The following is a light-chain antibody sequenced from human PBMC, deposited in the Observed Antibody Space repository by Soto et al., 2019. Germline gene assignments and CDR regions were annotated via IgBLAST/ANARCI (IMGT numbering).Light chain of an antibody. CDR3: QQYVHWPPGA. V-gene: IGKV3-15*01. CDR1: QSVSSS. Sequence: EIVVTQSPATLSVSPGERVTLSCRASQSVSSSLAWYQQRPGQAPRLLIYATSTRAAGIAARFSGSGPVTEFTLTISSLQSENSAVYYCQQYVHWPPGAFGQGTTVEIK. CDR2: ATS. J-gene: IGKJ1*01.